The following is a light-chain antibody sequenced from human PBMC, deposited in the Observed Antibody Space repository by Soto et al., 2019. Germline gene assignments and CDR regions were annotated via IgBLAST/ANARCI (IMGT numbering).Light chain of an antibody. J-gene: IGKJ4*01. V-gene: IGKV1-39*01. Sequence: DIQMTQSPSSLSASVGDRVTSTCRASQSISSYLNWYQQKPGKAPKLLIYAASSLQSGVPSRFSGSGSRTDFTLTISSLQPEDFATYYCQQSYSTLFTFGGGTKVDIK. CDR2: AAS. CDR3: QQSYSTLFT. CDR1: QSISSY.